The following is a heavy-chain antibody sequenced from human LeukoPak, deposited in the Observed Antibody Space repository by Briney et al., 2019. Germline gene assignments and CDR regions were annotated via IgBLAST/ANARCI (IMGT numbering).Heavy chain of an antibody. CDR3: ARDQAVGSTRDS. CDR1: GFTFSSYW. Sequence: GGSLRLSCAASGFTFSSYWMHWVRQPLGKGLVWVSRINGDGSSRIYADSVKGRFTISRDNAKNTVYLQMTGLRAEDTAVYYCARDQAVGSTRDSWGQGTLVTVSS. J-gene: IGHJ4*02. CDR2: INGDGSSR. D-gene: IGHD1-26*01. V-gene: IGHV3-74*01.